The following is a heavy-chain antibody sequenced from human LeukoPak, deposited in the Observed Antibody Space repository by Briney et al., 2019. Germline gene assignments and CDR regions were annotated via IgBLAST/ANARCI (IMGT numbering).Heavy chain of an antibody. J-gene: IGHJ4*02. V-gene: IGHV3-30-3*01. CDR2: ISYDGSNK. CDR1: GFTFNSYA. D-gene: IGHD6-13*01. Sequence: PGGSLRLSCAASGFTFNSYAMHWVRQAPGKGLEWVAVISYDGSNKYYADSVKGRFTISRDNSKNTLYLQMNSLRAEDTAVYYCARDRGYSSRWDGIFDYWGQGTLVIVSS. CDR3: ARDRGYSSRWDGIFDY.